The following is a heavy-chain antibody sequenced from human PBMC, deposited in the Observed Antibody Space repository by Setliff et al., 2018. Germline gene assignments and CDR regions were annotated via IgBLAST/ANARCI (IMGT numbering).Heavy chain of an antibody. D-gene: IGHD5-12*01. CDR1: GGSISTYY. CDR2: IYNTGNT. Sequence: PSETLSLTCTVSGGSISTYYWSWIRQPPGKGLEWIGYIYNTGNTNYNSSLESRVTISVDTSMNQFSLSLTSVTAADTAVYYCARDSGYAIDYWGQGTLVTVPQ. J-gene: IGHJ4*02. CDR3: ARDSGYAIDY. V-gene: IGHV4-59*01.